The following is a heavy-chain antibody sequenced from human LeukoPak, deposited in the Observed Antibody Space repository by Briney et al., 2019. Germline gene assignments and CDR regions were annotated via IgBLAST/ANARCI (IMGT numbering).Heavy chain of an antibody. D-gene: IGHD3-22*01. V-gene: IGHV4-34*01. CDR2: INHSGRT. J-gene: IGHJ4*02. Sequence: AETLSLTCAVYGGSFSGYYWSWIRQPPGKGLEWIGEINHSGRTNYNPSLKSRVTISVDTSKNQFSLKLSSVTAADTAVYYCARAGDSRGYSDYWGQGTLVTVSS. CDR1: GGSFSGYY. CDR3: ARAGDSRGYSDY.